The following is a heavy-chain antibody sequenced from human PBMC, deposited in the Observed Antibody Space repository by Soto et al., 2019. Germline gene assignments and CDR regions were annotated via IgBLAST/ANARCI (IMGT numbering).Heavy chain of an antibody. Sequence: SETLSLTCTVSGGAIYSPSYYWGWIRQTPGKGLEYIGSIYYSGSTFNNPSLGRRVVISLDASKKQVSLNLSSATAADTAVYYCARLSGRRYFQYWGQRALVTVSS. V-gene: IGHV4-39*01. CDR2: IYYSGST. J-gene: IGHJ4*02. CDR1: GGAIYSPSYY. CDR3: ARLSGRRYFQY.